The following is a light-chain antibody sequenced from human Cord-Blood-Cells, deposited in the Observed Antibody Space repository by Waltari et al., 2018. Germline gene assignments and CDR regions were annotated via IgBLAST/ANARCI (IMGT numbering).Light chain of an antibody. CDR2: DAS. J-gene: IGKJ5*01. CDR3: QQRSNWPPVT. CDR1: QSVSSY. Sequence: TLSCRASQSVSSYLAWYQQKPGQAPRLLIYDASNRATGIPARFSGSGSGTDFTLTISSLEPEDFAVYYCQQRSNWPPVTFGQGSRLEIK. V-gene: IGKV3-11*01.